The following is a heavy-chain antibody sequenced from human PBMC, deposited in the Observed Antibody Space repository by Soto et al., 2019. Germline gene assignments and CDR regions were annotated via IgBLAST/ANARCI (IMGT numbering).Heavy chain of an antibody. D-gene: IGHD2-21*02. J-gene: IGHJ3*01. CDR3: AREVNKVTETDAFDL. CDR2: FSYGGST. V-gene: IGHV4-59*01. Sequence: SETLSLTCTVFGGSINSYYYWSWIRQPPGKGLEWIAFFSYGGSTTYSPSLKSRGAISIDTSRNQFSLRLSSVTAADTAVYYCAREVNKVTETDAFDLWGQGTMVTVSS. CDR1: GGSINSYYY.